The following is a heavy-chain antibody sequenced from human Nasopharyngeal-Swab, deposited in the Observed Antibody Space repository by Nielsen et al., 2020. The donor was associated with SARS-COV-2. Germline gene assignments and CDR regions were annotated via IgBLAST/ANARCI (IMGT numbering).Heavy chain of an antibody. Sequence: ASVKVSCKASGDTFTLYDVIWVRQAPGQGLEWMGRINPNSGATKSAQRFQGRVTMTSDTSISTAYMDLSSLTSDDTALYYCAREHPTTRASDYWGQGTLVTVSS. D-gene: IGHD4-11*01. CDR3: AREHPTTRASDY. CDR2: INPNSGAT. J-gene: IGHJ4*02. V-gene: IGHV1-2*06. CDR1: GDTFTLYD.